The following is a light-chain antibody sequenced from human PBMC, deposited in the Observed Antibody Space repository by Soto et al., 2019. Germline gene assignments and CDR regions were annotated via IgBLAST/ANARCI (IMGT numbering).Light chain of an antibody. V-gene: IGKV3D-15*01. Sequence: EIVMTQSPVTLSVSPGERVTLSCRASQTVNINLAWYQQRPGQAPRVLIYGASNRASGIPDRFSGSGSGTYFTLTIGSLEPDDFALYYCQQYKDWPPLTFGGGPRVEIK. CDR2: GAS. CDR3: QQYKDWPPLT. J-gene: IGKJ4*01. CDR1: QTVNIN.